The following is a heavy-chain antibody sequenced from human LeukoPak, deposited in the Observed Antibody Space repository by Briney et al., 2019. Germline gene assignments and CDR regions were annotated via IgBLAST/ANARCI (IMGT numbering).Heavy chain of an antibody. Sequence: GGSLRLSCAASGFTFDDYAMHWVRHAPGKGLEWVSGISWNSGSIGYADSVKGRFTISRDNAKNSLYLQMNSLRAEDTALYYCAKQGRGSSWTYYYYMDVWGKGTTVTISS. CDR2: ISWNSGSI. V-gene: IGHV3-9*01. CDR3: AKQGRGSSWTYYYYMDV. CDR1: GFTFDDYA. J-gene: IGHJ6*03. D-gene: IGHD6-13*01.